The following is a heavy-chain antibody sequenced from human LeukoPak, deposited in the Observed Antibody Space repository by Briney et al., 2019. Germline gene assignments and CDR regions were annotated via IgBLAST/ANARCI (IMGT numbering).Heavy chain of an antibody. Sequence: GGSLRLSCAASGFTFSSYSMNWVRQAPGKGLEWVSYISSSSSTIYYADSVKGRFTISRDNAKNSLYLQMNSLRAEDTAVYYCAKDSSGWYYYYYMDVWGKGTTVTVSS. CDR3: AKDSSGWYYYYYMDV. CDR1: GFTFSSYS. V-gene: IGHV3-48*04. D-gene: IGHD6-19*01. CDR2: ISSSSSTI. J-gene: IGHJ6*03.